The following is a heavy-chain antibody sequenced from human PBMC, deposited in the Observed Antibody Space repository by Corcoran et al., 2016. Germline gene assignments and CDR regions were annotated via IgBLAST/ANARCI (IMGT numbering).Heavy chain of an antibody. Sequence: EVQLVESGGGLATPGGCLRLSCAASGFAYSSYSMNWVCMDPGKGREWVSSISSRSSYIYYAASVKGRFPISRDNAKNSLYLQMNSLRAEDTAVYYCARGDCSSGYYWGWCHGSLVTVSS. CDR3: ARGDCSSGYYWG. J-gene: IGHJ4*01. D-gene: IGHD3-22*01. V-gene: IGHV3-21*01. CDR2: ISSRSSYI. CDR1: GFAYSSYS.